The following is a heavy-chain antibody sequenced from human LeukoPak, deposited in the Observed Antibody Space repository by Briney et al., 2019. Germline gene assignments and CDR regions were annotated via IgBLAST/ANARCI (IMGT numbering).Heavy chain of an antibody. Sequence: GASVKVSCKASGYTFTSYYINWVRQATGQGLEWMGWMNPNSGNTGYAQKFQGRVTMTRNTSISTAYMKLSSLRSEDTAVYYCARGRKSWRKVYYFDYWGQGTLVTVSS. CDR1: GYTFTSYY. D-gene: IGHD2-8*01. CDR3: ARGRKSWRKVYYFDY. CDR2: MNPNSGNT. V-gene: IGHV1-8*01. J-gene: IGHJ4*02.